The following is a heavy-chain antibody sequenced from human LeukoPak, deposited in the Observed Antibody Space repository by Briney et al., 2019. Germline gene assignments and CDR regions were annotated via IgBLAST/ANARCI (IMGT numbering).Heavy chain of an antibody. CDR1: GGTFSSYA. CDR3: ARDLRTYYYGSGKLFDP. Sequence: SVKVSCKASGGTFSSYAISWVRQAPGQGLEWMGGIIPIFGTANYAQKFQGRVTITADESTSTAYMELSSLRSEDTAVYYCARDLRTYYYGSGKLFDPWGQGTLVTVSS. D-gene: IGHD3-10*01. CDR2: IIPIFGTA. V-gene: IGHV1-69*13. J-gene: IGHJ5*02.